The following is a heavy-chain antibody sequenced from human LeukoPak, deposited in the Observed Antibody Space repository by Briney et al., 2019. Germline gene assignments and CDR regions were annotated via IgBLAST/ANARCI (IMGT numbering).Heavy chain of an antibody. D-gene: IGHD3-10*01. J-gene: IGHJ4*02. CDR1: GFTFSDLW. CDR3: TKGRSNHY. Sequence: QAGGSLRLSCAASGFTFSDLWMGWVRQARGKGLEWVANINQDGSENYYVDSVKGRLTISRDNAKNSLYLQMNSLRAEDTAVYYCTKGRSNHYWGQGTLVTVST. CDR2: INQDGSEN. V-gene: IGHV3-7*01.